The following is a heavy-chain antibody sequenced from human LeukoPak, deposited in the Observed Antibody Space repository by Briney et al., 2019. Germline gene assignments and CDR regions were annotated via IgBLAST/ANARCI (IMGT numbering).Heavy chain of an antibody. Sequence: PGGSLRLSCAASGFIFSDYYMSWIRQAPGKGLEWVATINPDGGEKYYVDSVKGRFTISRDNTKNSLSLEMNSLRAEDTAVYYCAKDLNYGDAYGMDVWGQGTTVTVSS. CDR3: AKDLNYGDAYGMDV. CDR2: INPDGGEK. CDR1: GFIFSDYY. D-gene: IGHD4-17*01. J-gene: IGHJ6*02. V-gene: IGHV3-7*03.